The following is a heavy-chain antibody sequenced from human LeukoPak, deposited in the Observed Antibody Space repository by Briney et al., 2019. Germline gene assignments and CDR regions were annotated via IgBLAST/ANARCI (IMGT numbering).Heavy chain of an antibody. V-gene: IGHV4-34*01. Sequence: PSETLSLTCAVYGGSFSSYYWSWIRQPPGKGLEWIGEINHSGSTNYNPSLKSRVTISVDTSKNQFSLKLSSVTAADTAVYYCARGGAQWVPAAGPNYYYYYGMDVWGQGTTVTVSS. CDR1: GGSFSSYY. CDR3: ARGGAQWVPAAGPNYYYYYGMDV. D-gene: IGHD6-13*01. J-gene: IGHJ6*02. CDR2: INHSGST.